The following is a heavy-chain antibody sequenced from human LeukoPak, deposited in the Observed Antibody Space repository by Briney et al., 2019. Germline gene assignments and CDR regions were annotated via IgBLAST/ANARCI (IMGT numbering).Heavy chain of an antibody. D-gene: IGHD5-12*01. J-gene: IGHJ4*02. CDR1: GFTFSTYG. CDR2: IRYDGNYK. V-gene: IGHV3-30*02. CDR3: AKAAEWLRSPFDY. Sequence: GGSLRLSCAASGFTFSTYGLHWVRQAPGKGLEWVTFIRYDGNYKYYADSVKGRFTISRDNSKNTLYLQMNSLRADDTAVYYCAKAAEWLRSPFDYWGQGTPVTVSS.